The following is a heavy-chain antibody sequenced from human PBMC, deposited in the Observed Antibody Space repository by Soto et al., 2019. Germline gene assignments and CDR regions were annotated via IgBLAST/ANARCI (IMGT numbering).Heavy chain of an antibody. V-gene: IGHV3-53*01. CDR3: ARAYGGNPALFDP. J-gene: IGHJ5*02. Sequence: PLGGSLRLSCAASGFTVSSDYMSWVRQAPGKGLEWVSVIYTGGSTYYADSVKGRFTFSRDNSKNTLYLQMNSLRAEDTAVYYCARAYGGNPALFDPWGQGTLVTVSS. CDR2: IYTGGST. CDR1: GFTVSSDY. D-gene: IGHD4-17*01.